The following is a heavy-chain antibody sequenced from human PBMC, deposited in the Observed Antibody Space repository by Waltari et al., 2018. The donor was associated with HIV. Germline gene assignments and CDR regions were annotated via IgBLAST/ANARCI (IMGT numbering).Heavy chain of an antibody. D-gene: IGHD1-1*01. V-gene: IGHV6-1*01. CDR2: TYYRSKWYN. J-gene: IGHJ6*02. CDR1: GDSVSSNSAP. CDR3: VRDWWKDAYYYSGMDV. Sequence: QVQLQQSGPGLVKPSQTLSPTCAISGDSVSSNSAPWNWIRQSTSRGLEWLGRTYYRSKWYNDYAVSVKGRITINPDTSKNQFSLQLNSVTPEDTAVYYCVRDWWKDAYYYSGMDVWGQGTTVTVSS.